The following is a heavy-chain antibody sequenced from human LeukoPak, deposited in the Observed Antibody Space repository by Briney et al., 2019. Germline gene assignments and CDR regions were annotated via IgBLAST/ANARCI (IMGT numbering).Heavy chain of an antibody. CDR3: AREYSRSVVAGSRPDL. CDR2: MYYRGTT. CDR1: GGSISSSSYH. Sequence: PWETLALTCSVSGGSISSSSYHWGWIRQSPERGLEWIGSMYYRGTTYENPSLKSRLTLSIDTSNNEFSLKLTSVTAADTAVYYCAREYSRSVVAGSRPDLWGQGLLVTVSS. J-gene: IGHJ4*02. D-gene: IGHD2-21*01. V-gene: IGHV4-39*02.